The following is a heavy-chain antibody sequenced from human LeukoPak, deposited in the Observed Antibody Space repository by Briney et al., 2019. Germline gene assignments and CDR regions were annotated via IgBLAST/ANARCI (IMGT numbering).Heavy chain of an antibody. CDR3: ARVGITMVRGVIPPFDY. V-gene: IGHV1-46*01. CDR1: GYTFTSYY. J-gene: IGHJ4*02. D-gene: IGHD3-10*01. Sequence: ASVKVSCKASGYTFTSYYMHWVRQAPGQGLEWMGIINPSGGSTSYAQKFQGRVTMTRDMSTSTVYMELSSLRSEDTAVYYCARVGITMVRGVIPPFDYWGQGALVTVSS. CDR2: INPSGGST.